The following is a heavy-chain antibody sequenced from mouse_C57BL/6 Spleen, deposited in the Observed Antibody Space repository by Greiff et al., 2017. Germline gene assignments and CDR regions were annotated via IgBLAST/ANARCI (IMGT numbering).Heavy chain of an antibody. J-gene: IGHJ2*01. CDR1: GYTFTSYW. CDR3: GRDYGSICYFDC. CDR2: INPSSGYT. Sequence: VQLQQSGAELVKPGASVKLSCKASGYTFTSYWMHWVKQRPGQGLEWIGYINPSSGYTKYNQKFKDKATLTADKSSSTAYMQLSSLPYEDAAVYYCGRDYGSICYFDCWGQGTTLTVSS. V-gene: IGHV1-7*01. D-gene: IGHD1-1*01.